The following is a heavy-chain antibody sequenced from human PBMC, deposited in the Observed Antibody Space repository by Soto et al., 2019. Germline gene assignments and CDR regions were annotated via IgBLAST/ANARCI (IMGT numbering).Heavy chain of an antibody. V-gene: IGHV1-46*01. J-gene: IGHJ4*02. CDR2: ISPDGGRT. CDR3: ATRDPGHY. CDR1: GYTFTTYY. Sequence: ASVKVSCKASGYTFTTYYMHWVRQAPGHGLEWMGIISPDGGRTSYAQKFQGRVTMTRDTATSTVYVELSSLRSEDTAVYDCATRDPGHYWGQGTLVTVSS.